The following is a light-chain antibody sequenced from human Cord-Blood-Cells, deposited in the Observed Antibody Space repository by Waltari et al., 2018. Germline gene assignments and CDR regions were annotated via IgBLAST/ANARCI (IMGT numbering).Light chain of an antibody. CDR1: QSVSSY. Sequence: VFIHSPATLYWSPGARATLSCRASQSVSSYLAWYQQKPGQAPRLLIYDASNRATGIPARFSGSGSGTDFTLTISSLEPEDFAVYYCQQRSNWLTFGGGTKVEIK. CDR3: QQRSNWLT. CDR2: DAS. J-gene: IGKJ4*01. V-gene: IGKV3-11*01.